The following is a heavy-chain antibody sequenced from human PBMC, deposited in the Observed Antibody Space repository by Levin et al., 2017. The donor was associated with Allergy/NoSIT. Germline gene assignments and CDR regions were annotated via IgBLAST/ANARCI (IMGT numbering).Heavy chain of an antibody. D-gene: IGHD2-2*01. Sequence: GGSLRLSCAASGFTFSTYAMNWVRQAPGKGLERVSGISDSGGSTYYADSVKGRFTISRDNSKNTLYLQMNNLRAEDTATYYCPKDRYCTTTTCPVDYWGQGILVTVSS. J-gene: IGHJ4*02. V-gene: IGHV3-23*01. CDR1: GFTFSTYA. CDR3: PKDRYCTTTTCPVDY. CDR2: ISDSGGST.